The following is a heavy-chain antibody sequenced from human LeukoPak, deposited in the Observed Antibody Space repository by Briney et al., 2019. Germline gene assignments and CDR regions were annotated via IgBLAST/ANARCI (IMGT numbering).Heavy chain of an antibody. CDR3: ARRCSSTSCYYHYGMDV. D-gene: IGHD2-2*01. CDR1: GGSISSGSYY. CDR2: IYTSGST. Sequence: SETLSLTCTVSGGSISSGSYYWSWIRQPAGKGLEWIGRIYTSGSTNYNPSLKSRVTISVDTSKNQFSLKLSSVTAADTAVYYCARRCSSTSCYYHYGMDVWGQGTTVTVSS. J-gene: IGHJ6*02. V-gene: IGHV4-61*02.